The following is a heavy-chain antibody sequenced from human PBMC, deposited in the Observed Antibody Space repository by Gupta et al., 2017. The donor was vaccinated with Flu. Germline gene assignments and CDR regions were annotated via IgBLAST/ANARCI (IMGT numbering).Heavy chain of an antibody. CDR1: GGSIKGGDYY. CDR3: ARGTVTRFLEWPSRGMDV. J-gene: IGHJ6*02. Sequence: QVQLQESGPGLVKPSQTLSLTCTVSGGSIKGGDYYWSWIRQFPGKGLEWIGHILDNGSAYYSPSLKSRVSISVDTSQKHFSLELTSVTAADTAVYHCARGTVTRFLEWPSRGMDVWGQGTTVTVSS. D-gene: IGHD3-3*01. V-gene: IGHV4-31*03. CDR2: ILDNGSA.